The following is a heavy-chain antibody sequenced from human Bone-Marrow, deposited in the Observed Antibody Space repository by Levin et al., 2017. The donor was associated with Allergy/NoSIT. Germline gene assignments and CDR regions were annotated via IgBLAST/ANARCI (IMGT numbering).Heavy chain of an antibody. D-gene: IGHD3-9*01. CDR1: GGSVTSGTYY. J-gene: IGHJ6*02. CDR2: INYHGVT. CDR3: ARNRIIVSGGNDYYYGMDG. Sequence: SQTLSLTCSVSGGSVTSGTYYWSWIRRPPGKDLEWIGYINYHGVTKYNPSLQSRVTISVDTSKTEFSLKVTSVTAADTAVYYCARNRIIVSGGNDYYYGMDGWGRGTTVTVSS. V-gene: IGHV4-61*01.